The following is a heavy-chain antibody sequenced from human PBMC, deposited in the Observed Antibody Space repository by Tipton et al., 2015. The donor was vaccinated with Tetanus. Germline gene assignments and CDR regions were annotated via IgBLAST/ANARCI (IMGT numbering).Heavy chain of an antibody. CDR2: VSSSGSI. J-gene: IGHJ4*02. Sequence: TLSLTCSVSGASVRSGDHYWSWIRQPPGKGLEWLAYVSSSGSINSNYSLKSRITVSRDTSKNQFSLNLSSVTAADTAVYFCERGTGDFWGQGNLVTVSS. V-gene: IGHV4-61*08. CDR1: GASVRSGDHY. CDR3: ERGTGDF. D-gene: IGHD1-14*01.